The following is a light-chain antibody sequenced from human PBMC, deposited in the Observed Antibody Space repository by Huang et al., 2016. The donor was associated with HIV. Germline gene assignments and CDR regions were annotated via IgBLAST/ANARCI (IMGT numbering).Light chain of an antibody. Sequence: DIVMTQSPDSLAVSLGERATINCKSSQSLLYSSNNKNYLAWYQQNPGQPPKLLIYWASTRESGVPDRFTGSGSGTVFTLTISSLQAEDVAVYYCQQYYNTPLTFGQGTKLEIK. CDR2: WAS. CDR1: QSLLYSSNNKNY. V-gene: IGKV4-1*01. CDR3: QQYYNTPLT. J-gene: IGKJ2*01.